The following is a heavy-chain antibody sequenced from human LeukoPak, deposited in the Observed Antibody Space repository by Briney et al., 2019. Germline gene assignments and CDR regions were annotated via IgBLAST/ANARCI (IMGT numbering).Heavy chain of an antibody. Sequence: GGSLRLSCAASGFTFSNYGVNWVRQAPGKGLEWVSSISGSGGSTYYADSVKGRFTISRDNSKNTLYLQMNSLRAEDTAVYYCARARKSGGITMIRGVKDRGWFDPWGQGTLVTVSS. J-gene: IGHJ5*02. V-gene: IGHV3-23*01. D-gene: IGHD3-10*01. CDR2: ISGSGGST. CDR1: GFTFSNYG. CDR3: ARARKSGGITMIRGVKDRGWFDP.